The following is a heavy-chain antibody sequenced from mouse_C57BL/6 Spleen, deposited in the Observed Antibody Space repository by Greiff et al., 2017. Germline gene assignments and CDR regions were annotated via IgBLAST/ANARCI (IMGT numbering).Heavy chain of an antibody. CDR2: IYPRSGNT. J-gene: IGHJ2*01. CDR3: ASSLDGGYFGY. V-gene: IGHV1-81*01. D-gene: IGHD2-3*01. Sequence: QVQLQQSGAELARPGASVKLSCKASGYTFTSYGISWVKQRTGQGLEWIGEIYPRSGNTYYNEKFKGKATLTADKASSTAYMERRSLTSEDSAVYFCASSLDGGYFGYWGQGTTLTVSS. CDR1: GYTFTSYG.